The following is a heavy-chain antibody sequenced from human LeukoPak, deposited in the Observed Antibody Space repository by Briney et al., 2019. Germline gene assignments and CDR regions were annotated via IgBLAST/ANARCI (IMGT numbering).Heavy chain of an antibody. Sequence: HPGGSLRLSCAASGFTFSSYAMHWVRQAPGKGLEWVAVISYDGSNKYYADSVKGRFTISRDNSKNTVDLQMDNLRAEDTAVYYCAKDFGSPATTTPQGGYFDSWGQGTLVTVSS. J-gene: IGHJ4*02. V-gene: IGHV3-30-3*01. CDR3: AKDFGSPATTTPQGGYFDS. CDR2: ISYDGSNK. CDR1: GFTFSSYA. D-gene: IGHD1-26*01.